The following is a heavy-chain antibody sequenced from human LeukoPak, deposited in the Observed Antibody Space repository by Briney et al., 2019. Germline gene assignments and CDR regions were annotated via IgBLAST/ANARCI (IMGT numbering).Heavy chain of an antibody. D-gene: IGHD6-19*01. V-gene: IGHV4-39*01. Sequence: SETLSLTCTVSSGSIGSSSNYWGWIRQAPGKGLEWIGNVYYSGSTFYNPSLKSRVTISVDTSKNQFSLKLRSVTAADTAIYYCARVGGGTAVASIGFDYWGQGTLVTVSS. CDR3: ARVGGGTAVASIGFDY. CDR2: VYYSGST. CDR1: SGSIGSSSNY. J-gene: IGHJ4*02.